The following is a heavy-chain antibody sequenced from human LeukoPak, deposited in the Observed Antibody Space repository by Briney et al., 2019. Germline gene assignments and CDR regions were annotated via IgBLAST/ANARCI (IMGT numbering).Heavy chain of an antibody. J-gene: IGHJ4*02. CDR2: IYTSGST. D-gene: IGHD4-17*01. Sequence: PSETLSLTCTVSGGSISSYYWSWIRQPAGKGLEWIGRIYTSGSTNYNPSLKSRVTMSVDTSKNQFSLKLSSVTAADTAVYYCAREIDYGDPANRGNYFDYWGQGTLVTVSP. V-gene: IGHV4-4*07. CDR3: AREIDYGDPANRGNYFDY. CDR1: GGSISSYY.